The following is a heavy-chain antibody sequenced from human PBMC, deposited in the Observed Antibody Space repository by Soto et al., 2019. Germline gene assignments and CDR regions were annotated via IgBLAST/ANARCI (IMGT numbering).Heavy chain of an antibody. D-gene: IGHD2-2*02. CDR3: AREGRGKKAGYNGLVSLGY. Sequence: SVKVSCKVSGSRFSNYVISWVRQAPGHGLEWLGRIIPIFNSTKYAQSFQGRVTITADKSTSTASPELSSLRSDDTAVYYCAREGRGKKAGYNGLVSLGYWGQGTLVTVSS. J-gene: IGHJ4*02. CDR1: GSRFSNYV. CDR2: IIPIFNST. V-gene: IGHV1-69*06.